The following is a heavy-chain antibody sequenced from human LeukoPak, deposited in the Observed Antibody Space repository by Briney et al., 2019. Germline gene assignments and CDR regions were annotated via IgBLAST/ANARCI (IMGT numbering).Heavy chain of an antibody. D-gene: IGHD1-26*01. V-gene: IGHV1-69*05. CDR1: GGTFSSYA. CDR2: IIPIVGTA. J-gene: IGHJ4*02. Sequence: SVKVSCKASGGTFSSYAISWVGQAPGQGLEWMGGIIPIVGTANYAQKFHGRVTITTDEYTSTAYMELSSLRSEDTAVYYCAREKRGSVSYYNPGLGYYFASWGQGTLVTVSS. CDR3: AREKRGSVSYYNPGLGYYFAS.